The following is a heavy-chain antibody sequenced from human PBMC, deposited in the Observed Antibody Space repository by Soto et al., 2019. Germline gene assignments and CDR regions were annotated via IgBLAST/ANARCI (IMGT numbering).Heavy chain of an antibody. D-gene: IGHD4-4*01. V-gene: IGHV4-39*07. CDR2: IYYSGST. CDR1: GGSISSSSYY. J-gene: IGHJ5*02. Sequence: SETLSLTCTVSGGSISSSSYYWGWIRQPPGKGLEWIGSIYYSGSTYYNPSLKSRVTISVDTSKNQFSLKLSSVTAADTAVYYCARGGTLHDYRSLFDPWGQGTLVTVSS. CDR3: ARGGTLHDYRSLFDP.